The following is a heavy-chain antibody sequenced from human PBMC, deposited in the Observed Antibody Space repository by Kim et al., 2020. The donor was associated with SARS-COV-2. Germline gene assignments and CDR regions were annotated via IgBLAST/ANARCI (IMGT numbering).Heavy chain of an antibody. CDR3: ARAGGSYYFDY. CDR2: K. D-gene: IGHD3-10*01. V-gene: IGHV3-7*01. Sequence: KYYVESVKGRFTISRDNAKNSLYLQMNSLRAEDTAVYYCARAGGSYYFDYWGQGTLVTVSS. J-gene: IGHJ4*02.